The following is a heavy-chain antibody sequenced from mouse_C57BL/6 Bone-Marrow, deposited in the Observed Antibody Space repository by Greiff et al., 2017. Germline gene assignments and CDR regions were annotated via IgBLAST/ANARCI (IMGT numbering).Heavy chain of an antibody. J-gene: IGHJ1*03. V-gene: IGHV1-85*01. CDR2: IYPRDGST. D-gene: IGHD1-1*01. CDR1: GYTFTSYD. CDR3: ARLEFDGSSGDWYFDV. Sequence: QVTLKESGPELVKPGASVKLSCKASGYTFTSYDINWVKQRPGQGLEWIGWIYPRDGSTKYNEKFKGKATLTVDNSSSTAYMELHSLTSEDSAVFFCARLEFDGSSGDWYFDVWGTGTTVTVSS.